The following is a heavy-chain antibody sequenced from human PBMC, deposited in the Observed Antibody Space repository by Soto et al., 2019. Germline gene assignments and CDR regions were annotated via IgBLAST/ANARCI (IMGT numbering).Heavy chain of an antibody. V-gene: IGHV6-1*01. CDR3: ARGWIAGTFDY. CDR2: TYYKSKWNN. CDR1: GDSVSGNSGA. D-gene: IGHD2-2*03. J-gene: IGHJ4*02. Sequence: QVQLQPSGPGLVEPSQTLSLTCVISGDSVSGNSGAWNWIRQSPSRGLEWLGRTYYKSKWNNEYAVSVNSRITVHPDTSRNQFSLQLNSENAEDTAVYYCARGWIAGTFDYGGQGTLVTVSS.